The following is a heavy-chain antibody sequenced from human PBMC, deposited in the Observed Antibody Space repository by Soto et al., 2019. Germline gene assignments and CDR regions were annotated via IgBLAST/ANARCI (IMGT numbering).Heavy chain of an antibody. J-gene: IGHJ5*02. CDR3: ARGRIVGATSPWVT. D-gene: IGHD1-26*01. CDR1: GYTFTSYG. V-gene: IGHV1-18*01. CDR2: ISAYNGNT. Sequence: QVQLVQSGAEVKKPGASVKVSCKASGYTFTSYGISWVRQAPGQGLGWMGWISAYNGNTNYAQKLQGRVTMTTDTSTSTAYMEMRSLRPDDTAVYYYARGRIVGATSPWVTWGQGTLVTVSS.